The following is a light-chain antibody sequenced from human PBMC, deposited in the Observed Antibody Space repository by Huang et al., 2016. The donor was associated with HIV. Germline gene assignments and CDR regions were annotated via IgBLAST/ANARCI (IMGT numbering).Light chain of an antibody. CDR2: LGS. CDR3: MQGLQTPGVT. V-gene: IGKV2-28*01. Sequence: IVMTQSPLSLPVTPGEPASISCRSSQSLLRSNGYTYLDWYLQRPGQSPQLLIYLGSKRASGVPDRFSGSASGTNFTLKVSRVEADELGTYYCMQGLQTPGVTFGPGTKVDFK. J-gene: IGKJ3*01. CDR1: QSLLRSNGYTY.